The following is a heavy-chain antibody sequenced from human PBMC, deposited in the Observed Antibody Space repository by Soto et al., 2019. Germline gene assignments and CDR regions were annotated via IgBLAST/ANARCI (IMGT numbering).Heavy chain of an antibody. CDR1: GVSIGSHF. D-gene: IGHD2-15*01. Sequence: QVQLQESGPRLVKPSETLSLTCSVSGVSIGSHFWSWIRQAPGKGPELVGYIFHTVNTNYNPALKSRVTISMDTSKNQRSLQLSSVSAADTAVYYCARLQYTVVTALDIWGQGTLVTVSS. CDR2: IFHTVNT. CDR3: ARLQYTVVTALDI. J-gene: IGHJ3*02. V-gene: IGHV4-59*11.